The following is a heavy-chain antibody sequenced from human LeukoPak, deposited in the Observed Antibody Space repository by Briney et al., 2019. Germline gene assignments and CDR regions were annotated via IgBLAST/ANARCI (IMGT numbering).Heavy chain of an antibody. CDR3: ARPWRNYYDSGSSDP. Sequence: SETLSLTCTVSGGSISSSSYYWGWIRQPPGKGLEWIGSIYYSGSTYYNPSLKSRVTISVDTSKNQFSLKLSSVTAADTAVYYCARPWRNYYDSGSSDPWGQGTLVTVSS. J-gene: IGHJ5*02. V-gene: IGHV4-39*07. CDR1: GGSISSSSYY. CDR2: IYYSGST. D-gene: IGHD3-10*01.